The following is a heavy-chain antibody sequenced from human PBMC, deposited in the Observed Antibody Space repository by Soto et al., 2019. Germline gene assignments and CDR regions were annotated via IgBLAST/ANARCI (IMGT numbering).Heavy chain of an antibody. D-gene: IGHD1-26*01. Sequence: GGSLRLSCAASGFTFSSYDMHWVRQATGKGLEWVSAIGTAGDTYYPGSVKGRFTISRENAKNSLYLQMNSLRAEDTAVYYCARDKGGSYWGGMDVWGQGTTVTVSS. CDR3: ARDKGGSYWGGMDV. J-gene: IGHJ6*02. V-gene: IGHV3-13*01. CDR1: GFTFSSYD. CDR2: IGTAGDT.